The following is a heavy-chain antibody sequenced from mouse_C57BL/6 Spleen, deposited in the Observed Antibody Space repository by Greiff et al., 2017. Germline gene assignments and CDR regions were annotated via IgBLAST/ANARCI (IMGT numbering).Heavy chain of an antibody. Sequence: EVNVVESGEGLVKPGGSLKLSCAASGFTFSSYAMSWVRQTPEKRLEWVAYISSGGDYIYYADTVKGRFTISRDNARNTLYLQMSSLKSEDTAMYYCTRAGSNYVYFDYWGQGTTLTVSS. CDR2: ISSGGDYI. CDR3: TRAGSNYVYFDY. CDR1: GFTFSSYA. V-gene: IGHV5-9-1*02. D-gene: IGHD2-5*01. J-gene: IGHJ2*01.